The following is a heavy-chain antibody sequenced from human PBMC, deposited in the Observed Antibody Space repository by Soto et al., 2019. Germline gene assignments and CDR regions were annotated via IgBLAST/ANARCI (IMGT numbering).Heavy chain of an antibody. J-gene: IGHJ4*02. CDR3: TARPEIMITFGGVIVKAGNDY. CDR1: GFTFSNAW. V-gene: IGHV3-15*07. CDR2: IKSKTDGGTT. D-gene: IGHD3-16*02. Sequence: GGSLRLSCAASGFTFSNAWMNWVRQAPGKGLEWVGRIKSKTDGGTTDYAAPVKGRFTISRDDSKNTLYLQMNSLKTEDTAVYYCTARPEIMITFGGVIVKAGNDYWGQGTLVTVSS.